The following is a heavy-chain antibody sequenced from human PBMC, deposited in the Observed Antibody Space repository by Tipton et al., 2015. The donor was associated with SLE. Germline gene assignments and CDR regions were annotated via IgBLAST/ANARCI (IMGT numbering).Heavy chain of an antibody. CDR2: IYHSGST. D-gene: IGHD6-6*01. V-gene: IGHV4-38-2*02. CDR1: GYSISSGYY. J-gene: IGHJ4*02. CDR3: ARDHIYGSSLGY. Sequence: TLSLTCTVSGYSISSGYYWGWIRQPPGKGLEWIGSIYHSGSTYYNPSLKSRVTISVDTSKNQFSLKLSSVTAADTAVYYCARDHIYGSSLGYWGQGTLVTVSS.